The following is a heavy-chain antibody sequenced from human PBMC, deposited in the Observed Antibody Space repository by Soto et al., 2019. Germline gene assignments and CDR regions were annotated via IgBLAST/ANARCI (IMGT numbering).Heavy chain of an antibody. CDR2: IFHGGST. CDR1: VAPTTWGDYS. CDR3: SRGSVVATATVMPNCLEG. V-gene: IGHV4-30-2*01. J-gene: IGHJ4*02. D-gene: IGHD5-12*01. Sequence: PSETLSLTCAVSVAPTTWGDYSCNWIRQPPWKGLEWIGYIFHGGSTYYNPSLRSRVTISVDRSRTQFSLKMSSVTAADTAVYYCSRGSVVATATVMPNCLEGWRQGALVTVSS.